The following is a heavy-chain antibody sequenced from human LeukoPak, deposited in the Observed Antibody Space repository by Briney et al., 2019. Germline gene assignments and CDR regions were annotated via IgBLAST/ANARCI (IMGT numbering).Heavy chain of an antibody. D-gene: IGHD6-13*01. V-gene: IGHV4-4*09. CDR2: IYTSEST. J-gene: IGHJ5*02. CDR1: GGSISSYY. CDR3: ARLGSSWYFWFDP. Sequence: SETLSLTCTVSGGSISSYYWSWIRQPPGKGLRGFGHIYTSESTNYNPSLKGRVTISVATSKNQFSLKLSSVTAADTAVYYCARLGSSWYFWFDPWGQGTLVTVSS.